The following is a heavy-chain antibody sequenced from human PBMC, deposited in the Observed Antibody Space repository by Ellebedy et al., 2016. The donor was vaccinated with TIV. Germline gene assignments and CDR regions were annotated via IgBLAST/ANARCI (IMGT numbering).Heavy chain of an antibody. Sequence: AASVKVSCKASGYTFTNYYIHWVRQAPGQGLEWMGVINTGGGYTTYTQNFQGRVTMTRDTSTSTVYMDLNSLRSEDTAVYYCARGGVQVWLRPFDYWGQGTLVTVS. CDR3: ARGGVQVWLRPFDY. J-gene: IGHJ4*02. V-gene: IGHV1-46*01. CDR2: INTGGGYT. D-gene: IGHD5-18*01. CDR1: GYTFTNYY.